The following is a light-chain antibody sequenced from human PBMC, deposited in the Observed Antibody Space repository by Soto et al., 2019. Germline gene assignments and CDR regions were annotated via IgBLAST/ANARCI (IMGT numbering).Light chain of an antibody. Sequence: DIQMTQSPSSLSASVGDGVTITCRASQSISSYLNWYQQKPGKAPKLLIYAASSLQSGVPSRFSGSGSGTDFTLTISSLQPEDFATYYCQQANNFPVTFGQGTRLEIK. CDR2: AAS. V-gene: IGKV1-39*01. CDR1: QSISSY. CDR3: QQANNFPVT. J-gene: IGKJ5*01.